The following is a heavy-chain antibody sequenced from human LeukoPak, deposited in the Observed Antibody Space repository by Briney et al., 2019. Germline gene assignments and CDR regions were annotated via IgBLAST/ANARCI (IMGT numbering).Heavy chain of an antibody. V-gene: IGHV4-61*01. Sequence: SGTLSLTCTVSGGSVSSGSYYWSWIRQPPGKGLEWIGYIYYSGSTNYNPSLKSRVTISVDTSKNQFSLKLSSVTAADTAVYYCARMHYYYGMDVWGQGTTVTVSS. CDR1: GGSVSSGSYY. CDR2: IYYSGST. J-gene: IGHJ6*02. CDR3: ARMHYYYGMDV.